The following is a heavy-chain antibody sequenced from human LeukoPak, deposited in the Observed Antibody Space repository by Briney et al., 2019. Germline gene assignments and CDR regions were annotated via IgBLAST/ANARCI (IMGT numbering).Heavy chain of an antibody. CDR2: ISSSSTYT. CDR3: ATSIHGDNPYYFDY. Sequence: GGSLRLSCAASGFTFSDNYMSWIRQAPGKGLEWVSYISSSSTYTSYADSVKGRFTISSDNAKNSLYLQMNSLRAEDTAVYYCATSIHGDNPYYFDYWGQGTLVTVSS. J-gene: IGHJ4*02. V-gene: IGHV3-11*03. CDR1: GFTFSDNY. D-gene: IGHD4-23*01.